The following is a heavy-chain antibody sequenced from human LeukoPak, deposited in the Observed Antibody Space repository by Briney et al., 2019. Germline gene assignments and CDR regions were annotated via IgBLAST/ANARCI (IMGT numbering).Heavy chain of an antibody. V-gene: IGHV3-23*01. Sequence: GSLRLSCAASGFTFSSYAMSWVRQAPGKGLEWVSVISGSGGSTYYADSVKGRFTISRDNSKNTLYLQMNSLRAEDTAVYYCARGAASGYYDSSGPPLYWYFDLWGRGTLVTVSS. CDR3: ARGAASGYYDSSGPPLYWYFDL. CDR2: ISGSGGST. J-gene: IGHJ2*01. CDR1: GFTFSSYA. D-gene: IGHD3-22*01.